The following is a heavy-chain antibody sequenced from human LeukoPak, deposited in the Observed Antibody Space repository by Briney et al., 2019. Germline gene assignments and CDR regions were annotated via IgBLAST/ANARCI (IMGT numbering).Heavy chain of an antibody. Sequence: PGGSLRLSCVASGVPLSNYAMSWARQAPGKGLEWVGRIKTKTDGETTDYAAPVKGRFTISRDDSKNTLYLQMNSLKTEDTAVYFCAGMGTRLAAAVLDYWGQGTLVTVSS. J-gene: IGHJ4*02. CDR1: GVPLSNYA. D-gene: IGHD6-13*01. CDR3: AGMGTRLAAAVLDY. CDR2: IKTKTDGETT. V-gene: IGHV3-15*01.